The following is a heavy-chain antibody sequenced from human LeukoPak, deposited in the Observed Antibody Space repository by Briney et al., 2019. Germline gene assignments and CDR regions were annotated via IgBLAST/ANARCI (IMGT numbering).Heavy chain of an antibody. V-gene: IGHV3-33*01. CDR2: IWYDGSNK. CDR1: GFTFSSYG. Sequence: GGSLRLSCAASGFTFSSYGMHWVRQAPGKGLEWVAVIWYDGSNKYYADSVKGRFTISRDNAKNTLYLQMNSLRAEDTAVYYCARFGGGDWLYNYGMDVWGQGTTVTVSS. J-gene: IGHJ6*02. CDR3: ARFGGGDWLYNYGMDV. D-gene: IGHD2-21*02.